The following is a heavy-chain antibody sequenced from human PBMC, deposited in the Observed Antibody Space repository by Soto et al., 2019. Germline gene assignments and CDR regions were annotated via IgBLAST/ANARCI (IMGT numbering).Heavy chain of an antibody. CDR2: ISSSNSYI. J-gene: IGHJ6*02. Sequence: EVQLVESGGGLVKPGGSLRLSCAASGFTLSSYSMNWVRQAPGKGLEWVSSISSSNSYIHYADSVKGRFTISRDNAKNSLYLQMNSLSAEDTAVYYCASQTSGYYYYGMDVWGQGTTVTVSS. CDR1: GFTLSSYS. CDR3: ASQTSGYYYYGMDV. V-gene: IGHV3-21*01.